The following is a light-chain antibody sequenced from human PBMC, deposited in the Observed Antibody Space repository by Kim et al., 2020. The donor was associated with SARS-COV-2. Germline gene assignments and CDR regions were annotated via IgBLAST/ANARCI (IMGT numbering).Light chain of an antibody. V-gene: IGKV3-15*01. CDR3: QQYNNWPPYT. CDR2: GAS. J-gene: IGKJ2*01. CDR1: QSVSRN. Sequence: VSPGERGPLSRRARQSVSRNLAWYQQRPGQAPTLIIFGASNRATGVPVRFSGSGSGTEFTLTISSLQSEDFAVYYCQQYNNWPPYTFGQGTKLEI.